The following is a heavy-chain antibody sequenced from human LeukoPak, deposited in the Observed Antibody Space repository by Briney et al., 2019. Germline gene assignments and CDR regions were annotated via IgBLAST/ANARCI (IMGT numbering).Heavy chain of an antibody. CDR2: IYYSGST. CDR1: GLTFSSYW. CDR3: ARDRQENYGGNRGIDY. V-gene: IGHV4-39*07. J-gene: IGHJ4*02. D-gene: IGHD4-23*01. Sequence: LRLSCAASGLTFSSYWMSWVRQPPGKGLEWIGSIYYSGSTYYNPSLKSRVTISVDTSKNQFSLKLSSVTAADTAVYYCARDRQENYGGNRGIDYWGQGTLVTVSS.